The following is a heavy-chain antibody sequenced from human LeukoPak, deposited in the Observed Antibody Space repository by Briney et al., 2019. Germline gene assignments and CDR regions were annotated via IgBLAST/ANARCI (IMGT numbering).Heavy chain of an antibody. D-gene: IGHD6-13*01. V-gene: IGHV4-39*01. CDR3: ARQGIATTGKFGY. CDR2: VFYSGST. Sequence: SETLSLTCTVSGGSIRSSSYYWGWIRQPPGRGLEWIGSVFYSGSTYYSPSLKSRVTIFVDTSKNQFFLNLTSVTAADTAVYYCARQGIATTGKFGYWGQGTLVTVSS. J-gene: IGHJ4*02. CDR1: GGSIRSSSYY.